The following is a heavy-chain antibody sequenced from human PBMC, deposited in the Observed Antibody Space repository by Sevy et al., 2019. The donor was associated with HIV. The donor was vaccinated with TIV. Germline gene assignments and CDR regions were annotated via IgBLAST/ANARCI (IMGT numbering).Heavy chain of an antibody. CDR3: ARGNSGSFDY. J-gene: IGHJ4*02. CDR2: IKQDESEK. V-gene: IGHV3-7*04. Sequence: GSLRLSCAASGFTSSTNWMHWVRQAPGKGLEWVANIKQDESEKYYVASVKGRFTISRDNAKNSLYLQMNSLRPGDTAVYYCARGNSGSFDYWGQGTLVTVSS. CDR1: GFTSSTNW. D-gene: IGHD3-22*01.